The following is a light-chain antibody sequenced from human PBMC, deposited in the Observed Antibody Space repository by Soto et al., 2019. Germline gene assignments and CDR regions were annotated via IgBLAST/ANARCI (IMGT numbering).Light chain of an antibody. Sequence: QSALTQPASVSGSPGQSITISCTGTSSDVGGYNYVSWYQQHPGKAPKLMMYDVRNRPSGVTNRLSGSKSGNTASLTISWLQAEDEADYYCSSYTSSSTVVFGGGTKLTVL. CDR2: DVR. CDR3: SSYTSSSTVV. J-gene: IGLJ2*01. CDR1: SSDVGGYNY. V-gene: IGLV2-14*01.